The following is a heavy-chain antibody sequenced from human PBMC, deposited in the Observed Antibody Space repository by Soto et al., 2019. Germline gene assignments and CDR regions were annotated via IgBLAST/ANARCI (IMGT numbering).Heavy chain of an antibody. V-gene: IGHV4-59*08. J-gene: IGHJ4*02. CDR2: IYYSGST. CDR3: ARHYDSSGYYYTNMMYYFDY. CDR1: GGSISSYY. Sequence: SETLSLTCTVSGGSISSYYWSWIRQPPGKGLEWIGYIYYSGSTNYNPSLKSRVTISVDTSKNQFSLKLSSVTAADTAVYYCARHYDSSGYYYTNMMYYFDYWGPGILVTISS. D-gene: IGHD3-22*01.